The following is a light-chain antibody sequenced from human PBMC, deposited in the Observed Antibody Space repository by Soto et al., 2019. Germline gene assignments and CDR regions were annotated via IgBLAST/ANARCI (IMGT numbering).Light chain of an antibody. V-gene: IGLV5-45*01. Sequence: VLTQPASLSASPGASASLTCTLRSGINVGTYRIYWYQQKPGSPPQYLLRYKSDSDKQQASGVPSRFSGSKDASANAGILLISGLQSQDEADYSCMIWHSSVGVFGGGTKLTVL. CDR1: SGINVGTYR. CDR2: YKSDSDK. J-gene: IGLJ3*02. CDR3: MIWHSSVGV.